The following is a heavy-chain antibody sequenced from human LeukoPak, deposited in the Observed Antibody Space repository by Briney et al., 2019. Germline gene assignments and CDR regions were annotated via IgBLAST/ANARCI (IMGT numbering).Heavy chain of an antibody. J-gene: IGHJ4*02. CDR2: ISASGGRT. CDR3: AKGRLVFSDY. CDR1: GFTFSSYA. Sequence: GGSLRLSCAASGFTFSSYAMSWVRQAPGNGLEWVSAISASGGRTYYADSVKGRFTISRDNSENTLYLQMNSLRAEDTAIYYCAKGRLVFSDYWGQGTLVTVSS. D-gene: IGHD2-21*02. V-gene: IGHV3-23*01.